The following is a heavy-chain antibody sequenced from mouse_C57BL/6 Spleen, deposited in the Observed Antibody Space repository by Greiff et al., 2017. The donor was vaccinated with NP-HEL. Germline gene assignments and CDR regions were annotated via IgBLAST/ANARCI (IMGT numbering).Heavy chain of an antibody. Sequence: EVKLVESGEGLVKPGGSLKLSCAASGFTFSSYAMSWVRQTPEKRLEWVAYISSGGDYIYYADTVKGRFTISRDNARNTLYLQMSSLKSEDTAMYYCTRDDYDYDVGYFDYWGQGTTLTVSS. D-gene: IGHD2-4*01. CDR2: ISSGGDYI. CDR3: TRDDYDYDVGYFDY. V-gene: IGHV5-9-1*02. J-gene: IGHJ2*01. CDR1: GFTFSSYA.